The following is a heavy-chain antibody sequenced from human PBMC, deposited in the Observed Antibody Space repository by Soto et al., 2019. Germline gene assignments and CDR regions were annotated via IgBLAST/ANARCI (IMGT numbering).Heavy chain of an antibody. CDR1: GYTFTGYF. Sequence: AAVKVSCKASGYTFTGYFIHWVRQAPGQGLEWMGWINPNSGATKYAQKFQGRVTMTRDTSISTAYMELTLLRSDDTAIYYCARGGGTILAPLPWGEGTLVTVSS. V-gene: IGHV1-2*02. CDR3: ARGGGTILAPLP. D-gene: IGHD3-3*01. J-gene: IGHJ5*02. CDR2: INPNSGAT.